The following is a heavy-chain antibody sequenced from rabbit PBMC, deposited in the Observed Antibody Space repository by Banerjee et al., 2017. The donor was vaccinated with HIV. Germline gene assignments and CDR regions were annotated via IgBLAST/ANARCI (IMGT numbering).Heavy chain of an antibody. V-gene: IGHV1S45*01. Sequence: QEQLVESGGGLVTLGGSLKLSCKASGIDFSNYGISWVRQAPGKGLEWIAYIYPDYGSTNYASWVNGRFTISKPSSTTVTLQITSLTAADTATYFCARDLAGVIGWNFNLWGPGSLVTVS. CDR3: ARDLAGVIGWNFNL. CDR1: GIDFSNYG. J-gene: IGHJ4*01. CDR2: IYPDYGST. D-gene: IGHD4-1*01.